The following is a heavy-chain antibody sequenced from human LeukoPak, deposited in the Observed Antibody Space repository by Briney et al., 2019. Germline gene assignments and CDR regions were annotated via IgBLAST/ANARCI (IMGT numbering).Heavy chain of an antibody. D-gene: IGHD5-24*01. Sequence: GASVKVSCKASGGTFSSYAISWVRQAPGQGLEWMGRIIPILGIANYAQKFQGRVTITADKSTSTAYMELSSLRSEDTAVYYCAREGRWLQYYFDYWGQGTLVTVPS. CDR2: IIPILGIA. J-gene: IGHJ4*02. V-gene: IGHV1-69*04. CDR3: AREGRWLQYYFDY. CDR1: GGTFSSYA.